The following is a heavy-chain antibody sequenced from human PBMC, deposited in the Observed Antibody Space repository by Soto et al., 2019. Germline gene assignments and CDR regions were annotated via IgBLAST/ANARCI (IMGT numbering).Heavy chain of an antibody. CDR1: GFTFSSSW. V-gene: IGHV3-7*03. J-gene: IGHJ1*01. CDR3: ARGGWEND. D-gene: IGHD1-26*01. CDR2: INEDGSGT. Sequence: GGSLRLSCGASGFTFSSSWMSWVRQAPGKGLEWVAIINEDGSGTYFVDSVKGRFTISRDNAKNSLYLQMSDLRAEDTGVYHCARGGWENDWGQGTLVTVSS.